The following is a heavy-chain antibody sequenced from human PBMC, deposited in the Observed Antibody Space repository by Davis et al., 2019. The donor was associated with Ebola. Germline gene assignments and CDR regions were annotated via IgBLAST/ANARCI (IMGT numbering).Heavy chain of an antibody. CDR1: GFTFSDYA. Sequence: GESLKISCAATGFTFSDYAMHWVRQAPGKGLEWVSGISGIGRKTYYADSVKGRFTISRDNSKNTAYLQMTSLSADDTALYYCAKTTAEIVLINGAFDLWGRGTVVSVSS. CDR3: AKTTAEIVLINGAFDL. J-gene: IGHJ2*01. V-gene: IGHV3-23*01. D-gene: IGHD2-8*01. CDR2: ISGIGRKT.